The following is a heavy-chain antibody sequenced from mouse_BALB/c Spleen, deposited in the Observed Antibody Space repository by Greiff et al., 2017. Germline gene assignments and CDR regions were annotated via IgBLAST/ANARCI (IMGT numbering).Heavy chain of an antibody. V-gene: IGHV1-69*02. D-gene: IGHD2-1*01. CDR1: GYTFTSYW. CDR2: IYPSDSYT. CDR3: TRKEDGNYGGYAMDY. Sequence: VQLQQPGAELVRPGASVKLSCKASGYTFTSYWINWVKQRPGQGLEWIGNIYPSDSYTNYNQKFKDKATLTVDKSSSTAYMQLSSPTSEDSAVYYCTRKEDGNYGGYAMDYWGQGTSVTVSS. J-gene: IGHJ4*01.